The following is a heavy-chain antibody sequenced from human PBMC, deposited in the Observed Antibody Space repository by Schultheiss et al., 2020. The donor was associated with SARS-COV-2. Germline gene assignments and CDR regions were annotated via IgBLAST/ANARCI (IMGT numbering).Heavy chain of an antibody. CDR1: GFTFSSYG. CDR3: ARAGTRSLSPFDY. D-gene: IGHD1-14*01. J-gene: IGHJ4*02. CDR2: ISYDGSNK. V-gene: IGHV3-30*03. Sequence: GESLKISCAASGFTFSSYGMHWVRQAPGKGLEWVAVISYDGSNKYYADSVKGRFTISRDNAKNSLYLQMNSLRAEDTAVYFCARAGTRSLSPFDYWGPGTLVTVSS.